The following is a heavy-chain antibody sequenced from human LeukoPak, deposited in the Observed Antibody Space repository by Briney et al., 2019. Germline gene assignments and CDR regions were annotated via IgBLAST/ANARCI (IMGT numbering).Heavy chain of an antibody. CDR1: GYTLTELS. CDR3: ATDLREWFGELPQDY. Sequence: ASVKVSCKVSGYTLTELSMHWVRQAPGKGLEWMGGFDPEDGETIYAQKFQGRVTMTEDTSTDTAYMELSSLRSEDTAVYYCATDLREWFGELPQDYWGQGTLVTVSP. D-gene: IGHD3-10*01. V-gene: IGHV1-24*01. J-gene: IGHJ4*02. CDR2: FDPEDGET.